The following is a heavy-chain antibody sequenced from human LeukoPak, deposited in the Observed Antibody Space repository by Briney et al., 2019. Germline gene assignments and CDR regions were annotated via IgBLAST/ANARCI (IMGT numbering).Heavy chain of an antibody. CDR1: GFTVSSNY. CDR3: ARIYDSSGYYFHYYYYGMDV. CDR2: IYSGGST. V-gene: IGHV3-53*01. J-gene: IGHJ6*02. Sequence: GGSQRLSCAASGFTVSSNYMSWVRRAPGKGLEWVSVIYSGGSTYYADSVKGRFTISRDNSKNTLYLQMNSLRAEDTAVYYCARIYDSSGYYFHYYYYGMDVWGQGTRVTVSS. D-gene: IGHD3-22*01.